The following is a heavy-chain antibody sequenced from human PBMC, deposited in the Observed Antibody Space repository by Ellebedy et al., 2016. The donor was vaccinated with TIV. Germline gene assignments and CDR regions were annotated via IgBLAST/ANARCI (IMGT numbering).Heavy chain of an antibody. CDR2: IYSGGST. Sequence: GESLKISCAASGFTVSSNYMSWVRQAPGKGLEWVSVIYSGGSTYYADSVKGRFTISRDNSKNTLYLQMNSLRAEDTAVYYCAKDAIAAAGTGLYYGIDVWGQGTTVTVSS. J-gene: IGHJ6*02. V-gene: IGHV3-66*01. D-gene: IGHD6-13*01. CDR3: AKDAIAAAGTGLYYGIDV. CDR1: GFTVSSNY.